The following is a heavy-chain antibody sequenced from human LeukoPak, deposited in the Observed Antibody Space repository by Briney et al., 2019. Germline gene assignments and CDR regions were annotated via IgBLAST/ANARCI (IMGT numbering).Heavy chain of an antibody. Sequence: PGGSLRLSCAASGFTFSSYAMSWVRQAPGQGLEWVSTTRGSGGDTYYADSVKGRFTISRDNSKNTLHLQMNSLRAEDTAVYYCAKKGPTMIPGNYFDYWGQGTLVTVSS. CDR1: GFTFSSYA. J-gene: IGHJ4*02. V-gene: IGHV3-23*01. D-gene: IGHD3-22*01. CDR2: TRGSGGDT. CDR3: AKKGPTMIPGNYFDY.